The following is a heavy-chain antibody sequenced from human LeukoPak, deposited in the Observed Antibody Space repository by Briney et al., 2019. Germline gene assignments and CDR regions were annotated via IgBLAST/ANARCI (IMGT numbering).Heavy chain of an antibody. Sequence: GGSLRLSCAASGFTFSSYAMSWVRQAPGKGLEWVSAISGSGGSTYYADSVKGRFTISRDNSKNTLYLQMNSLRAEDTAVYYCAKVEGYFDSTRDTNWFDPWGQGTLVTVSS. J-gene: IGHJ5*02. CDR1: GFTFSSYA. V-gene: IGHV3-23*01. CDR2: ISGSGGST. CDR3: AKVEGYFDSTRDTNWFDP. D-gene: IGHD3-9*01.